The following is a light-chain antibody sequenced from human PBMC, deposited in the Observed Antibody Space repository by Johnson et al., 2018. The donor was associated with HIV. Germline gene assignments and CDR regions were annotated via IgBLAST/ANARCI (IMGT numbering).Light chain of an antibody. CDR1: SSNIGNNY. J-gene: IGLJ1*01. V-gene: IGLV1-51*02. Sequence: SVLTQPPSVSAAPGQTVTISCSGSSSNIGNNYVSWYQQLPGTAPKLLIYENNKRPSGIPDRFSGSKSGTSATLGITGLQTGDEADYCCATWDSSLSTYVFGTGTKVTVL. CDR3: ATWDSSLSTYV. CDR2: ENN.